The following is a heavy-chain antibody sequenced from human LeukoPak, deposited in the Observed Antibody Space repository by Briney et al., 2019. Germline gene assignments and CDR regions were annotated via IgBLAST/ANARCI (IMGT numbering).Heavy chain of an antibody. V-gene: IGHV3-53*01. CDR1: GITISSNY. J-gene: IGHJ4*02. CDR2: MYTSGNT. CDR3: ARGSSSPQSF. Sequence: GGSLRLSCAASGITISSNYMTWVRQAPGKGLEWVSVMYTSGNTYYADSVKGRFTISRDKSKNTLYLQMNSLRAEDTAVYYCARGSSSPQSFWGQGTLVTVSS. D-gene: IGHD6-13*01.